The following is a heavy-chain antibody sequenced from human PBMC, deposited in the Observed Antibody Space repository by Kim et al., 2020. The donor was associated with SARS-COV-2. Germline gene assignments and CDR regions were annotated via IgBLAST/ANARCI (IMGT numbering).Heavy chain of an antibody. Sequence: HTPSLQRRVNISVDTSKYQFSLKLSSVTAADTAVYYCAREAWLSGWRMDVWGQGTTVTVSS. D-gene: IGHD3-22*01. CDR3: AREAWLSGWRMDV. V-gene: IGHV4-59*01. J-gene: IGHJ6*02.